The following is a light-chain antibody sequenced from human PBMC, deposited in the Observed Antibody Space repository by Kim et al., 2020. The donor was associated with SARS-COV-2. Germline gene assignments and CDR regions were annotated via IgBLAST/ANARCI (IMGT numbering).Light chain of an antibody. CDR3: QQRSNWRA. CDR2: DAS. V-gene: IGKV3-11*01. J-gene: IGKJ1*01. CDR1: QSVSSY. Sequence: SLSPGKRAALSCRASQSVSSYLAWYQQKPGQAPRLLIYDASNRATGIPARFSGSGSGTDFTLTISSLEPEDFAVYYCQQRSNWRAFGQGTKVDIK.